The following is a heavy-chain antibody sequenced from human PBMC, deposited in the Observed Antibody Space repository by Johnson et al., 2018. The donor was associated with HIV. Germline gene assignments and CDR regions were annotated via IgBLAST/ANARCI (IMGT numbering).Heavy chain of an antibody. V-gene: IGHV3-9*01. D-gene: IGHD5-24*01. CDR1: GFKFSSYG. CDR3: AREGKWLHLGGATDGFDI. J-gene: IGHJ3*02. Sequence: VQLVESGGGLVKPGGSLRLSCAASGFKFSSYGMRWVRQAPGQGLEWVSGISWDSGSIGYADSVTGRFTIYREKAKNSLYLQMASLRAEDTAVYYCAREGKWLHLGGATDGFDIWGQGTMVTVSS. CDR2: ISWDSGSI.